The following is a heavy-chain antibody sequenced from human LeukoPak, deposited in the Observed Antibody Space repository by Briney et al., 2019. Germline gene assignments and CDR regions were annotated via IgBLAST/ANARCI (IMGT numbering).Heavy chain of an antibody. Sequence: GESLKISCKGSGYSFTSYWIGWVRQMPGKGLEWMGIIYPGDSDTRYSPSFQGQVTISADKSITTAYPQWSSLKASHSAMYYCARLPTLIAAAGMTHFDYWGQGTLVTVSS. CDR2: IYPGDSDT. CDR3: ARLPTLIAAAGMTHFDY. D-gene: IGHD6-13*01. J-gene: IGHJ4*02. CDR1: GYSFTSYW. V-gene: IGHV5-51*01.